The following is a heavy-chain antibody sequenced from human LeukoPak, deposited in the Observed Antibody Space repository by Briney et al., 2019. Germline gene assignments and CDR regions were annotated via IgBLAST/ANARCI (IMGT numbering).Heavy chain of an antibody. Sequence: SETLSLTCTVSGGSISSYYWSWIRQPAGKGLEWIGRIYISGSTNYNPSLKSRVTMSVDTSKNQFSLKLSSVTAADTAVYYCARDLFIAAAGYDAFDIWGQGTMVTVSS. CDR1: GGSISSYY. CDR3: ARDLFIAAAGYDAFDI. CDR2: IYISGST. J-gene: IGHJ3*02. D-gene: IGHD6-13*01. V-gene: IGHV4-4*07.